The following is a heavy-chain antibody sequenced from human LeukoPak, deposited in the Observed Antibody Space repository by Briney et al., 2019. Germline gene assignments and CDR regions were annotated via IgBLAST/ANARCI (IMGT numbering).Heavy chain of an antibody. CDR2: ISGSGGST. Sequence: GGSLRLSCAASGFTFSSYAMSWVRQAPGKGLEWVSAISGSGGSTYYADSVKGRFTISRDNAKNSLYLQMNSLRAEDTAVYYCARDRRAKTYFDYWGQGTLVTVSS. CDR1: GFTFSSYA. CDR3: ARDRRAKTYFDY. V-gene: IGHV3-23*01. J-gene: IGHJ4*02. D-gene: IGHD3-10*01.